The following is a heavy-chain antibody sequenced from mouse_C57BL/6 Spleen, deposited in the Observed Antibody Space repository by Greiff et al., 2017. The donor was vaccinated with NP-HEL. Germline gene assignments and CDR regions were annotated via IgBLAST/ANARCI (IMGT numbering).Heavy chain of an antibody. Sequence: VQLQQSGAELVRPGASVTLSCKASGYTFTDYEMHWVKQTPVHGLEWIGAIDPETGGTAYNQKFKGKAILTADKSSSTAYMELRSLTSEDSAVYYCTRGYSNCGYFDYWGQGTTLTVSS. CDR3: TRGYSNCGYFDY. V-gene: IGHV1-15*01. J-gene: IGHJ2*01. CDR1: GYTFTDYE. D-gene: IGHD2-5*01. CDR2: IDPETGGT.